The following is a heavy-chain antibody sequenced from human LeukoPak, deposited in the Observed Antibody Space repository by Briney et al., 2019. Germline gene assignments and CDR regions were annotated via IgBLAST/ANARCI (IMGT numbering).Heavy chain of an antibody. CDR2: IYSGGST. CDR1: GFTVSSNY. CDR3: ARGAYSSSWYYYYGMDV. J-gene: IGHJ6*02. Sequence: RAGGSLRLSCAASGFTVSSNYMSWVRQAPGKGLEWVSVIYSGGSTYYADSVKGRFTISRDNSKNTLYLQMNSLRAEDTAVYYCARGAYSSSWYYYYGMDVWGQGTTVTVSS. D-gene: IGHD6-13*01. V-gene: IGHV3-53*01.